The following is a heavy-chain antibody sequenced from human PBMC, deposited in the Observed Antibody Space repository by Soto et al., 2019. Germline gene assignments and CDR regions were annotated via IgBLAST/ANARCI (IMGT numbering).Heavy chain of an antibody. CDR3: AAESKQQLGVRSGMDV. J-gene: IGHJ6*02. D-gene: IGHD6-13*01. CDR1: GFTFTSSA. V-gene: IGHV1-58*02. CDR2: IVVGSGNT. Sequence: SVKVSCKASGFTFTSSAMQWVRQARGQRLEWIGWIVVGSGNTNYAQKFQERVTITRDMSTSTAYMELSSLRSEDTAVYYCAAESKQQLGVRSGMDVWGQGTTVTVSS.